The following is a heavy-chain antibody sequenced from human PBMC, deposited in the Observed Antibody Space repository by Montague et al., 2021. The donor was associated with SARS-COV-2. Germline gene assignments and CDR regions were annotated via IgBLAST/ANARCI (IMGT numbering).Heavy chain of an antibody. Sequence: PALVKPTQTLTLTCTFSGFSLSTSGMCVSWIRQPPGTALEWLALIDWYDDKYYSTSLKTRLTISKDTSKNQVVLTMTNMDPVDTATYYCARTLHDILTGYYSFDYWGQETLVTVSS. D-gene: IGHD3-9*01. V-gene: IGHV2-70*01. J-gene: IGHJ4*02. CDR2: IDWYDDK. CDR1: GFSLSTSGMC. CDR3: ARTLHDILTGYYSFDY.